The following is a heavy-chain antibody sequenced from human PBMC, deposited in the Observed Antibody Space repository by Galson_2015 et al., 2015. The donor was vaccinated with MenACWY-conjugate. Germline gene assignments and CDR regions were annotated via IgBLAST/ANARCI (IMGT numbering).Heavy chain of an antibody. V-gene: IGHV3-53*01. D-gene: IGHD1-20*01. J-gene: IGHJ4*02. CDR2: INSDLTA. CDR3: ARGPTYNWNDKYFDY. Sequence: SLRLSCAVSGFTVSSNYISWVRQAPGKGLEWVSVINSDLTAYYADSVKGRFSISRDNSKNTVYLQLAGLRAEDTAMYYCARGPTYNWNDKYFDYWGRGTLVTVSS. CDR1: GFTVSSNY.